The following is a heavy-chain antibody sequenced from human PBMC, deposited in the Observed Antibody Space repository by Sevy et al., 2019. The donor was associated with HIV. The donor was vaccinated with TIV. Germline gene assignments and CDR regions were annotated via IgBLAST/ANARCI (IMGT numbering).Heavy chain of an antibody. J-gene: IGHJ6*02. CDR3: ATERRVQYYYGSGKDYYYGMDV. V-gene: IGHV1-24*01. CDR2: FDPEDGET. CDR1: GYTLTELS. D-gene: IGHD3-10*01. Sequence: ASVKVSCKVSGYTLTELSMHWVRQAPGKGLEWMGGFDPEDGETIYGEKFQGRVTMTEDTSTDTAYMELSSLRSEDTAVYYCATERRVQYYYGSGKDYYYGMDVWGQGTTVTVSS.